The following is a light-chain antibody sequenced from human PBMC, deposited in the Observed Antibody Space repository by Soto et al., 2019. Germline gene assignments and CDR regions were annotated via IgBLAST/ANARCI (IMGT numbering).Light chain of an antibody. J-gene: IGKJ3*01. Sequence: VGDGDTITCRASQGVSSYLAWYQQRPGKAPKLLIYAASTWQAGVPARFSGSGSGTDFTLTISSLQPEDFAVYYCQQHSSWPREFGPGTKVDIK. CDR2: AAS. V-gene: IGKV1-9*01. CDR3: QQHSSWPRE. CDR1: QGVSSY.